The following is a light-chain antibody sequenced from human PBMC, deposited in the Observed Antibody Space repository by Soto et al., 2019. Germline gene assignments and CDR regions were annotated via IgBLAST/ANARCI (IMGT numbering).Light chain of an antibody. V-gene: IGKV3-20*01. J-gene: IGKJ3*01. Sequence: EIVLTQSPGTLSLSPGERATLSCRASQSVSRSYLAWYQQKPGQAPRLLISGASNRATGIPDRFSGSGSGTDFTLTISRLEPEDLEVYYCQQYGTSPFTFGPGTKVDIK. CDR1: QSVSRSY. CDR2: GAS. CDR3: QQYGTSPFT.